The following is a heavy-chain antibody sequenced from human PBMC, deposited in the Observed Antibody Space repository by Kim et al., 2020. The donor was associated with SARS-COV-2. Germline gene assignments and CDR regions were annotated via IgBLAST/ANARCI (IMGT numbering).Heavy chain of an antibody. V-gene: IGHV1-3*01. J-gene: IGHJ6*02. D-gene: IGHD1-26*01. CDR2: INAGNGDT. CDR1: GYTFTNYA. CDR3: ASPMLRATQYGMDV. Sequence: ASVKVSCKASGYTFTNYAMQWVRQAPGQRLEWMGWINAGNGDTKYSQKFQGRVTITRDASASTAYLELSSLRSADTAVYYCASPMLRATQYGMDVWGQGTTVTVSS.